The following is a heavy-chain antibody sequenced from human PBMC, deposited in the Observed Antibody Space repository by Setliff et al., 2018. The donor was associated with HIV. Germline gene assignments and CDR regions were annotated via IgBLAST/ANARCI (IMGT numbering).Heavy chain of an antibody. J-gene: IGHJ2*01. Sequence: VASVKVSCKASGYTFTGYYMHWVRQAPGQGLEWMGWINTNTGNPTYAQGFTGRFVFSLDTSVSTAYLQISSLKAEDTAVYYCARLRGDTSSYWYFDLWGRGTLVTVSS. CDR1: GYTFTGYY. D-gene: IGHD2-2*01. V-gene: IGHV7-4-1*02. CDR3: ARLRGDTSSYWYFDL. CDR2: INTNTGNP.